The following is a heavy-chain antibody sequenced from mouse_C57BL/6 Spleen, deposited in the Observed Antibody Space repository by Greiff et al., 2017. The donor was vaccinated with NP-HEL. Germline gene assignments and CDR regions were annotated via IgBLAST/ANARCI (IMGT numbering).Heavy chain of an antibody. CDR3: ARLGVTTGYYFDY. V-gene: IGHV5-9*01. Sequence: EVQGVESGGGLVKPGGSLKLSCAASGFTFSSYTMSWVRQTPEKRLEWVATISGGGGNTYYPDSVKGRFTISRDNAKNTLYLQMSSLRSEDTALYYCARLGVTTGYYFDYWGQGTTLTVSS. CDR2: ISGGGGNT. J-gene: IGHJ2*01. D-gene: IGHD2-2*01. CDR1: GFTFSSYT.